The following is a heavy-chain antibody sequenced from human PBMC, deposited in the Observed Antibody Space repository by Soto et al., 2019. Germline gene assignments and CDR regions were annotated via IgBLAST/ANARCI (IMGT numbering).Heavy chain of an antibody. CDR1: GFAFNTYS. CDR2: ITRSSSYI. J-gene: IGHJ4*02. CDR3: ARDDGWLILDY. V-gene: IGHV3-21*06. D-gene: IGHD6-19*01. Sequence: SGGGPVKPGGSLRLSCAASGFAFNTYSMNWVRQAPGKGLEWVAFITRSSSYIYYADSVRGRFTLSRDNAKNSLYLQMNSLRAEDTAIYYCARDDGWLILDYWGQGTLVTVSS.